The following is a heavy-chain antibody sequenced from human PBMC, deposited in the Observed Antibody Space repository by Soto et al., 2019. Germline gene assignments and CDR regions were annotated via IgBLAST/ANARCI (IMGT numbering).Heavy chain of an antibody. Sequence: GGSLRLSCAASGFTFSSYSMNWIRQAPGKGLEWVSSISSSSSYIYYADSVKGRFTISRDNAKNSLYLQMNSLRAEDTAVYYCARAASIVATRRAFPIDYWGQGTLVTVSS. D-gene: IGHD5-12*01. V-gene: IGHV3-21*01. CDR1: GFTFSSYS. CDR2: ISSSSSYI. CDR3: ARAASIVATRRAFPIDY. J-gene: IGHJ4*02.